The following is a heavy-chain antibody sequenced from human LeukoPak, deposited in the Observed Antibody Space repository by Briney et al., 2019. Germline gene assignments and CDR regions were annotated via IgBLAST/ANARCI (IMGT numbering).Heavy chain of an antibody. D-gene: IGHD2-21*02. CDR1: GFTFSSYA. CDR2: ISSNGGTT. CDR3: VKDRVVEVTARGPFDY. Sequence: TGGSLRLSCSASGFTFSSYAMHWVRQAPGKGLECVSVISSNGGTTYYADSVKGRFTISRDNSKNTLYLQMSSLRAEDTAVYYCVKDRVVEVTARGPFDYWGQGTLVTVSS. V-gene: IGHV3-64D*06. J-gene: IGHJ4*02.